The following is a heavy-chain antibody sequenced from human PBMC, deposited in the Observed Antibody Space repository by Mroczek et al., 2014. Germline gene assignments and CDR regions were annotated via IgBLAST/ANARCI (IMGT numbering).Heavy chain of an antibody. V-gene: IGHV1-2*02. CDR1: GYTFTGYY. Sequence: QVQLVESGAEVKKPGASVKVSCKASGYTFTGYYMHWVRQAPGQGLEWMGWINPNSGGTNYAQKFQGRVTMTRDTSISTAYMELSRLRSDDTAVYYCARGGIVVVPAANDNWFDPVGPGNPWSP. D-gene: IGHD2-2*01. CDR3: ARGGIVVVPAANDNWFDP. J-gene: IGHJ5*02. CDR2: INPNSGGT.